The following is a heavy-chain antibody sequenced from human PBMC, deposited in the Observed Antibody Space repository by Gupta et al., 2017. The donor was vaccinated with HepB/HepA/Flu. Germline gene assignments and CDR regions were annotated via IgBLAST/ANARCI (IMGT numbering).Heavy chain of an antibody. J-gene: IGHJ4*02. Sequence: EGQLLESGGGLVQPGGSLRLSCAASGFPFSDYAMSWVRQAPGKGLEWVSTFSGNDGNTFYADSVKGRFTISRDNSKNTLYLQMNSLRDEDTAVYYCAKRLRDTSGHFDFWGQGTLLTVSS. CDR1: GFPFSDYA. CDR3: AKRLRDTSGHFDF. D-gene: IGHD5-24*01. CDR2: FSGNDGNT. V-gene: IGHV3-23*01.